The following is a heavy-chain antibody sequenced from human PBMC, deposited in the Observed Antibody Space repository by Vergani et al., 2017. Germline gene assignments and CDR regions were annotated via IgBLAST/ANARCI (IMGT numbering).Heavy chain of an antibody. V-gene: IGHV1-2*02. CDR2: INPNSGGT. D-gene: IGHD3-16*01. CDR3: ARGALGEIGYYYYYMDV. CDR1: GYTFTGYY. Sequence: QVQLVQSGAEVKKPGASVKVSCKASGYTFTGYYMHWVRQAPGQGLEWMGWINPNSGGTNYAQKFQGRVTMTRDTSISTAYMELSRLRSDDTAVYYCARGALGEIGYYYYYMDVWGQGTTVRLL. J-gene: IGHJ6*03.